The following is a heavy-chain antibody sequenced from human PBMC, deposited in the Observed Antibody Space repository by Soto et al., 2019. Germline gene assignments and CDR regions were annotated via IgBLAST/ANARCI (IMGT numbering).Heavy chain of an antibody. V-gene: IGHV4-4*07. Sequence: QVQLQESGPGLVKPSETLSLICTVSGDPITSYFWTWLRQPAGKGLEWIGHVFPGGPTIHNSSLKSRVSMSIDTSKNQFSLTLTSVTAADTAVYYCARTLSGFTYGSRQFYFDYWGQGTLVTVSS. CDR2: VFPGGPT. CDR1: GDPITSYF. J-gene: IGHJ4*02. CDR3: ARTLSGFTYGSRQFYFDY. D-gene: IGHD3-10*01.